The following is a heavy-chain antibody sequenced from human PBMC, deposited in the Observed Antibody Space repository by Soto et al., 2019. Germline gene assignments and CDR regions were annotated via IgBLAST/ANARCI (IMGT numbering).Heavy chain of an antibody. CDR3: TRRGRQSANSFDP. Sequence: QVQLVQSGAEVKTPGSSVKVSCKASGGTFNSFSIDWVRQAPGQVLEWMGGIIPMTGRPNYAQRFQGRVTFSADKSTNPVYLEVNSLTHEDTAVYYCTRRGRQSANSFDPWGQGTLVTVSS. CDR2: IIPMTGRP. V-gene: IGHV1-69*06. J-gene: IGHJ5*02. CDR1: GGTFNSFS.